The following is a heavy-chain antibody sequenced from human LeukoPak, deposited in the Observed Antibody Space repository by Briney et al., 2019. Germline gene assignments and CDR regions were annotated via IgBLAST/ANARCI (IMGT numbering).Heavy chain of an antibody. V-gene: IGHV4-61*02. Sequence: SETLSLTCTVSGGSIGSRSHHGRWIPQPAGEGLGGIGRIHTSGRTTYHPSLKSRVTISVDPSENQFSLRLSSVTAADTAVYYCARVIHAWYYFDYWGQGILVTVSS. CDR1: GGSIGSRSHH. CDR2: IHTSGRT. D-gene: IGHD2-2*01. J-gene: IGHJ4*02. CDR3: ARVIHAWYYFDY.